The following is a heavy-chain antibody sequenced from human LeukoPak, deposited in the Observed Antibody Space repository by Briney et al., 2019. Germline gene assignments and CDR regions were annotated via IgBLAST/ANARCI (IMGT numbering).Heavy chain of an antibody. D-gene: IGHD3-10*01. V-gene: IGHV4-38-2*02. CDR2: LYHSGST. CDR3: ATYYYGSGSYYNDWYFDL. Sequence: SETLSLTCTVSGYSISSGYYWGWIRQPPGKGLEWIGSLYHSGSTYYNPSLKSRVTISVDTSKNQSSLKLSSVTAADTAVYYCATYYYGSGSYYNDWYFDLWGRGTLVTVSS. J-gene: IGHJ2*01. CDR1: GYSISSGYY.